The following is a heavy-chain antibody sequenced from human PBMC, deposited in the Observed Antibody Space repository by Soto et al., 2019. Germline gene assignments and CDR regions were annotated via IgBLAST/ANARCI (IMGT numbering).Heavy chain of an antibody. CDR3: ARGHYYGSDAQPKPDY. J-gene: IGHJ4*02. Sequence: EVQLVESGGGLVQPGGSLRLSCAASGFTFSSYDMHWVRQATGKGLEWVSAIGTAGDTYYPGSVKGRFTISRENAKNSLYLQMNSLRAGDTAVYYCARGHYYGSDAQPKPDYWGQGTLVTVSS. CDR2: IGTAGDT. CDR1: GFTFSSYD. D-gene: IGHD3-10*01. V-gene: IGHV3-13*01.